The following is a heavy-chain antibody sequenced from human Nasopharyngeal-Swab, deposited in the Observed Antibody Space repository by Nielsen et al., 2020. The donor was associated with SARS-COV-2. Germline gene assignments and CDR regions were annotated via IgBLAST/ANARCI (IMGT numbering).Heavy chain of an antibody. D-gene: IGHD3-9*01. J-gene: IGHJ4*02. Sequence: GGSLRLSCAASGFTFSSYDMHWVRQATGKGLEWVSAIGTAGDTYYPGSVKGRFTISRENAKNPLYLQMNSLRAEDTAVYYCARGKNYDILSIDYWGQGTLVTVSS. V-gene: IGHV3-13*01. CDR3: ARGKNYDILSIDY. CDR1: GFTFSSYD. CDR2: IGTAGDT.